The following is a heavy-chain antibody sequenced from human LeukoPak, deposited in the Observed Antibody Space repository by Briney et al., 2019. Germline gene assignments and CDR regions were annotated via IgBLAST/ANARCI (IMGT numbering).Heavy chain of an antibody. J-gene: IGHJ4*02. D-gene: IGHD6-13*01. V-gene: IGHV3-23*01. Sequence: PGGSLRLSCAASGFSFSSYAMSWVRQAPGKGLEWVPAISGSGESTYYEDSVKGRFSISRDNSRNTLYLQMNSLRAEDTAVYFCAKNWAVFASSDYFDSWGQGTLVTVSS. CDR1: GFSFSSYA. CDR2: ISGSGEST. CDR3: AKNWAVFASSDYFDS.